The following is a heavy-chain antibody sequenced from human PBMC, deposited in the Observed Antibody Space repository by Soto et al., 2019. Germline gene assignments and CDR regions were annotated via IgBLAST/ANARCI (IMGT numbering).Heavy chain of an antibody. Sequence: AASVKVSCKASGYTFTRDQIHWVRQAPGQGLEWMGMIDPSGGKTNYAQKFQGRVTMTRDTSTSTVYMALSSLRSEDTAIYFCGRVMRSLLSITALDTWGQGTLVTVSS. CDR2: IDPSGGKT. CDR1: GYTFTRDQ. CDR3: GRVMRSLLSITALDT. J-gene: IGHJ5*02. V-gene: IGHV1-46*01. D-gene: IGHD3-10*01.